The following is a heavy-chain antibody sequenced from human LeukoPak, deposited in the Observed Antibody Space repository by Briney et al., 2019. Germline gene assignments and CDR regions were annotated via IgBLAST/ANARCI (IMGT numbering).Heavy chain of an antibody. D-gene: IGHD4-23*01. CDR2: ISAYNGNT. CDR1: GYTFTSYG. V-gene: IGHV1-18*01. Sequence: ASVKVSCKASGYTFTSYGISWVRQAPGQGLEWMGWISAYNGNTNYAQNLQGRVTMTTDTSTSTAYMELRSLRSDDTAVYYCARVPEATVVTPVDYWGQGTLVTVSS. J-gene: IGHJ4*02. CDR3: ARVPEATVVTPVDY.